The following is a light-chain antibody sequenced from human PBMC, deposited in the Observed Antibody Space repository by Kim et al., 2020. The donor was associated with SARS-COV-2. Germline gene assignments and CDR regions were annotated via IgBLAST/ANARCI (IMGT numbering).Light chain of an antibody. Sequence: EIVLTQSPGTLSLSPGERTTLACRASQSIRSKYLAWYQQKPGQAPRLLIYDASSRATGIPDRFSGSGSGTDFTLTISRLEPEDFAVYYCQKYGSSPVTFAQGTKVGIK. J-gene: IGKJ1*01. CDR3: QKYGSSPVT. CDR1: QSIRSKY. CDR2: DAS. V-gene: IGKV3-20*01.